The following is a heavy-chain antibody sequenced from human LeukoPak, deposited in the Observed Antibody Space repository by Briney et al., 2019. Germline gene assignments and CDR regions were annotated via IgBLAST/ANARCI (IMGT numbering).Heavy chain of an antibody. CDR2: IYRSGST. D-gene: IGHD6-19*01. Sequence: PSETLSLTCTVSGYSISNGYYWDWIRQPRGRGLEWIGNIYRSGSTSYNPSLKSRVTISVDTSKNQFSLKVNSVTAADTAVYYCARRHSSGWFYYWGQGTLVTVSS. J-gene: IGHJ4*02. CDR3: ARRHSSGWFYY. CDR1: GYSISNGYY. V-gene: IGHV4-38-2*02.